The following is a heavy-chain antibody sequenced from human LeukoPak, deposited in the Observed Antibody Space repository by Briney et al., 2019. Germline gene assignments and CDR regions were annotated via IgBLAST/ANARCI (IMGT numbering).Heavy chain of an antibody. CDR2: IYHSGNS. V-gene: IGHV4-39*07. Sequence: SETLSLTCTVSGGSISSRTYSWAWIRQPPGKGLEWIGSIYHSGNSFYTPSLKSRVTMSVDTSENQFSLKLSSVTAADTAVYYCARGGVHDYGDYEPFDYWGQGTLVTVSS. CDR1: GGSISSRTYS. J-gene: IGHJ4*02. D-gene: IGHD4-17*01. CDR3: ARGGVHDYGDYEPFDY.